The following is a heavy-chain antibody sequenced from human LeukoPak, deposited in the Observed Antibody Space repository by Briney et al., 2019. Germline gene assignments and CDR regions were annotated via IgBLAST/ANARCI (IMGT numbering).Heavy chain of an antibody. Sequence: PGGSLRLSCAASGFTFSDYYMNWIRQAPGKGLDWVSYISSSGNTIYYADSVKGRFTISRDNAKNSLYLQMNSLRAEDTAVYYCAKDRLFLNYYDSSGYYYDWFDPWGQGTLVTVSS. CDR3: AKDRLFLNYYDSSGYYYDWFDP. D-gene: IGHD3-22*01. CDR1: GFTFSDYY. J-gene: IGHJ5*02. CDR2: ISSSGNTI. V-gene: IGHV3-11*01.